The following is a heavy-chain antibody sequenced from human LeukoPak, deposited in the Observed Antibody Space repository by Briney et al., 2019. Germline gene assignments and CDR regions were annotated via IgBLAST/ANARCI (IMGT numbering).Heavy chain of an antibody. CDR3: VGYGSGSYYNYYMDV. Sequence: GGSLTLSCAASGFTFSSYGMHWVRQAPGKGLEWVAVISYDGSNKYYADSVKGRFTISRDNSKNTLYLQMNSLRAEDTGVYYCVGYGSGSYYNYYMDVWGKGTTVTVSS. CDR2: ISYDGSNK. CDR1: GFTFSSYG. V-gene: IGHV3-30*03. J-gene: IGHJ6*03. D-gene: IGHD3-10*01.